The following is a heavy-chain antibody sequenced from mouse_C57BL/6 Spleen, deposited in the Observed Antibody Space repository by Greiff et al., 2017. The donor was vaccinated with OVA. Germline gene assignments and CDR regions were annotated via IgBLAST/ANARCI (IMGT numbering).Heavy chain of an antibody. CDR1: GYTFTSYW. V-gene: IGHV1-52*01. CDR2: IDPSDSET. D-gene: IGHD3-3*01. Sequence: VQLQQPGAELVRPGSSVKLSCKASGYTFTSYWMHWVKQRPIQGLEWIGNIDPSDSETHYNQKFKDKATLTVDKSSSTAYMQLSSLTSEDSAVYYCARGGDVDYAMDYWGQGTSVTVSS. CDR3: ARGGDVDYAMDY. J-gene: IGHJ4*01.